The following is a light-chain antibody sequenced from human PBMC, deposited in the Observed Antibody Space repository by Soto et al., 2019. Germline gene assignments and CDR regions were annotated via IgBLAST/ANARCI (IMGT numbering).Light chain of an antibody. CDR2: GAS. CDR3: QQYDSSLALT. Sequence: EIVLTQSPGTLSLSPGERATLSCRASQSVSSSYLAWYQQKPGQAPRLLIYGASSRATGIPDRFSGSGSGTDFTLTISRLEPEDFAVHYCQQYDSSLALTFGGGTKVEIK. CDR1: QSVSSSY. J-gene: IGKJ4*01. V-gene: IGKV3-20*01.